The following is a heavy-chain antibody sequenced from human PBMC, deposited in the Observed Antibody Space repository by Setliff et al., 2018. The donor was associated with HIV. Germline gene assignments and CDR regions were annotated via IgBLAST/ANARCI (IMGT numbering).Heavy chain of an antibody. CDR3: AHILQDPSSHCYYDFYMDV. Sequence: SGPTLVNPTQTLTLTCTFSGFSLSTSGVCVGWIRQPPGKALEWLALIYWDDDKRYSPSLKSRLTITKDTSKNRVVLTMTNMDPVDTATYYCAHILQDPSSHCYYDFYMDVWGKGTTVTVSS. D-gene: IGHD2-15*01. CDR2: IYWDDDK. CDR1: GFSLSTSGVC. V-gene: IGHV2-5*02. J-gene: IGHJ6*03.